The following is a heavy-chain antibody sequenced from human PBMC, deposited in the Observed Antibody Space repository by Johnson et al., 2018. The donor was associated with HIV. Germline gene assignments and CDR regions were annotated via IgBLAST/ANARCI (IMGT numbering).Heavy chain of an antibody. J-gene: IGHJ3*02. V-gene: IGHV3-15*01. CDR2: IKTKTDGGKT. D-gene: IGHD6-6*01. CDR3: ARAVGSSSGALDI. Sequence: VQLVESGGGVVRPGGSLRLSCAVSGFTFSNAWMSWVRQAPGKGLEWVGRIKTKTDGGKTDDAAPVKGRFTISREDSKNTMYLKMNSLKTEDTAVYYCARAVGSSSGALDIWGQGTLVTVSS. CDR1: GFTFSNAW.